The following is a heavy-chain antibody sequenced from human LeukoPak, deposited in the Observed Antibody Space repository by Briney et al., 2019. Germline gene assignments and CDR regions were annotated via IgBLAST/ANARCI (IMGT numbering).Heavy chain of an antibody. J-gene: IGHJ4*02. Sequence: PGRSLRLSWAASGFTFSSYAMHWVRQAPGKGLEWVAVISYDGSNKYYADSVKGRFTISRDNSKNTLYLQMNSLRAEDTAVYYRARDRGGATYDYWGQGTLVTVSS. CDR2: ISYDGSNK. V-gene: IGHV3-30-3*01. CDR1: GFTFSSYA. D-gene: IGHD1-26*01. CDR3: ARDRGGATYDY.